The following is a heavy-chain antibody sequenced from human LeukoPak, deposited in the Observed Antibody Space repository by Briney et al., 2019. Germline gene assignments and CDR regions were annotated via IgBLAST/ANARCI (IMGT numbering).Heavy chain of an antibody. CDR2: INHSGST. D-gene: IGHD6-13*01. CDR3: ARGRYSSSWYRWYNGFDP. CDR1: GGSFSGYY. Sequence: SETLSLTCAVYGGSFSGYYWSWIRQPPGKGLEWIGEINHSGSTNYNPSPKSRGTIPVDTSKNQFSLKLRSVTAADTAVYYCARGRYSSSWYRWYNGFDPWGEGTLVTVSS. J-gene: IGHJ5*02. V-gene: IGHV4-34*01.